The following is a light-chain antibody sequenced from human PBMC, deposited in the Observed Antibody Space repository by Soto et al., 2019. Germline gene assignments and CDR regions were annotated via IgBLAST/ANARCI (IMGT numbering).Light chain of an antibody. CDR3: QQYNTYPMT. Sequence: DVQMTQSPSTLSASVGDTVTITCRASQTINSWLARYQHRPGKGPKLLIYKTSTVEGGVPLRFSGSGSGTEFTLTISSLQPADSATYYCQQYNTYPMTFGQGTKVDIK. CDR2: KTS. J-gene: IGKJ1*01. CDR1: QTINSW. V-gene: IGKV1-5*03.